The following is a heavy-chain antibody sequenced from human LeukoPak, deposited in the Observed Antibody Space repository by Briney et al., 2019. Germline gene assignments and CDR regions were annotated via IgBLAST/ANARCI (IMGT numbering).Heavy chain of an antibody. CDR2: ISSNGGST. J-gene: IGHJ4*02. V-gene: IGHV3-64*01. CDR3: ARVGTYGDYGPFDY. Sequence: GGSLRLSCAASGFTFNSYAMHWVRQAPGKGLEYVSSISSNGGSTHYANSVKGRFTISRDNSKNTLYLQMGSLRAEDMAVYYCARVGTYGDYGPFDYWGQGTLVTVSS. D-gene: IGHD4-17*01. CDR1: GFTFNSYA.